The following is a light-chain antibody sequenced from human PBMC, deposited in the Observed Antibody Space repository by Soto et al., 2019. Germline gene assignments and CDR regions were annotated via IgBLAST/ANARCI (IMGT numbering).Light chain of an antibody. Sequence: DIQLTQSPASLSSSVGDRVTITCRASQGINRVLAWYQQKPGKAPKLLIYAASTLQSGVPSRFSGSGSGTDFTLTISSLEPEDFAVYHCQKSSNWLPWWTFGEGTKVDIK. J-gene: IGKJ1*01. V-gene: IGKV1-9*01. CDR3: QKSSNWLPWWT. CDR2: AAS. CDR1: QGINRV.